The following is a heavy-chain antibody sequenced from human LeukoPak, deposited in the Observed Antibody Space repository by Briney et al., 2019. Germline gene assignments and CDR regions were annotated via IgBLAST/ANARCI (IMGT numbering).Heavy chain of an antibody. CDR1: GFTVSNNY. Sequence: GGSLRLSCAASGFTVSNNYLSWVRQAPGKGLEWVSVIYLDGSTYYADSVKGRFTISRDNSKNTLYLKMNSLRAEDTAMYYCARDRDQGGFEHCYYMDVWGKGAPVTVSS. D-gene: IGHD3-16*01. J-gene: IGHJ6*03. CDR2: IYLDGST. CDR3: ARDRDQGGFEHCYYMDV. V-gene: IGHV3-53*01.